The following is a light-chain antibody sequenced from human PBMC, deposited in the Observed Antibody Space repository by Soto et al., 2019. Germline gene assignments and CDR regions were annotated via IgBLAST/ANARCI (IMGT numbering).Light chain of an antibody. CDR1: SSDVGAYDS. Sequence: QSVLTQPASVSGSPGQSITISCTGTSSDVGAYDSVSWYQQLPAKAPKLMIYDVSNRPSGVSFRFSGSKSGNTASLTISGLQAEDEADYYCSSYTSSVTYVFGTGTKLTVL. V-gene: IGLV2-14*03. CDR3: SSYTSSVTYV. J-gene: IGLJ1*01. CDR2: DVS.